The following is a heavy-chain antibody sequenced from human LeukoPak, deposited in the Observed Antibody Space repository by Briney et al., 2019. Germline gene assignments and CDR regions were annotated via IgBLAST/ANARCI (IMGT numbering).Heavy chain of an antibody. CDR1: GFTFDDYA. D-gene: IGHD3-16*01. V-gene: IGHV3-9*01. CDR2: ISRYSVNI. J-gene: IGHJ4*02. Sequence: PGGSLRLSCAASGFTFDDYAIDWVRQAPGRGLEWVSGISRYSVNIVYADSVKGRFAISRDNAKNSLYLQMNSLRAEDTAVYYCARGDWESYFWDYWGLGTLVTVSS. CDR3: ARGDWESYFWDY.